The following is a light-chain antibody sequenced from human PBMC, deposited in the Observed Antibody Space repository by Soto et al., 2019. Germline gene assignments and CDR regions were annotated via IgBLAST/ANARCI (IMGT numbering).Light chain of an antibody. CDR2: AAS. J-gene: IGKJ2*01. Sequence: DIHMTQSPSSLSAYVGDRLTITCRSSQTITSYLNWYQQRPGRAPKLLIYAASSLQGGVPSRFSGSGSGTDFPLTITSLQPEDFATYYCQQSYITPYTFGHGTKVDIK. CDR3: QQSYITPYT. CDR1: QTITSY. V-gene: IGKV1-39*01.